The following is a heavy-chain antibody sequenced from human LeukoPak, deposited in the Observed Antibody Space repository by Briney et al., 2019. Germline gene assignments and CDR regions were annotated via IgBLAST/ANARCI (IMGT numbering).Heavy chain of an antibody. CDR3: ARSDDYVWGSNDY. CDR1: GGSISSSSYY. D-gene: IGHD3-16*01. CDR2: IYYSGST. V-gene: IGHV4-39*01. Sequence: TSETLSLTCTVSGGSISSSSYYWSWIRQPPGKGLEWIGSIYYSGSTYYNPSLKSRVTISVDTSKNQFSLKLSSVTAADTAVYYCARSDDYVWGSNDYWGQGTLVTVSS. J-gene: IGHJ4*02.